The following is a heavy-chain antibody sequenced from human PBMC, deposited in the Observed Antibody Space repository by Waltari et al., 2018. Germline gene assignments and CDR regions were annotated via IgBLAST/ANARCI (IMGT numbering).Heavy chain of an antibody. Sequence: EVQLVESGGGLVKPGGSLRLSCAASGFTFSSYSMNWVRQAPGKGRGWVSSISSSSSYIYDADSVKGRFTIARDNAKNSLYLQMNSLRAEDTGVYYCARGGADYGMDVWGQGTTVTVSS. J-gene: IGHJ6*02. CDR2: ISSSSSYI. D-gene: IGHD3-16*01. CDR1: GFTFSSYS. CDR3: ARGGADYGMDV. V-gene: IGHV3-21*01.